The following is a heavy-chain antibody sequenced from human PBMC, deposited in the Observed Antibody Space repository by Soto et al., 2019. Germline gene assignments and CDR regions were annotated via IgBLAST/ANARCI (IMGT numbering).Heavy chain of an antibody. J-gene: IGHJ4*02. D-gene: IGHD1-26*01. CDR1: GGTFNIQP. V-gene: IGHV1-69*01. CDR3: ARDVRSGSYSYYFDF. CDR2: IIPIFDST. Sequence: QVHLVQSGAEVRTPGSSINVSCTVSGGTFNIQPIHWVRQAPGQGLEWMGGIIPIFDSTNYAQKFQGRVTINVDESSSTAFLEMSGLTSQDTAIYYCARDVRSGSYSYYFDFWGQGTVVSVSS.